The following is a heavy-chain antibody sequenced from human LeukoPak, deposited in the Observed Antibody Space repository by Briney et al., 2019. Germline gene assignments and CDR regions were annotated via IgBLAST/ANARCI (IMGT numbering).Heavy chain of an antibody. D-gene: IGHD3-10*01. CDR1: GGSISSYY. CDR2: ISGSGGST. J-gene: IGHJ4*02. V-gene: IGHV3-23*01. Sequence: ETLSLTCSVSGGSISSYYWSWVRQAPGKGLEWVSAISGSGGSTYYADSVKGRFTISRDNSKNTLYLQMNSLRAEDTAVYYCVRDWYYNLDHWGQGTLVTVSS. CDR3: VRDWYYNLDH.